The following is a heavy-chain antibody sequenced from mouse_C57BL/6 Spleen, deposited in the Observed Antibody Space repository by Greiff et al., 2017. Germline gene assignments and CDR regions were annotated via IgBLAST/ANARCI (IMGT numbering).Heavy chain of an antibody. Sequence: QVQLQQSGPGLVQPSQSLSKTCTVSGFSLTSYGVHWVRQSPGKGLEWLGVIWRGGSTDYNAAFMSRLSITKDNSKSQVFFKMNSLQADDTAIYYCAKVGGDGYLYAMDYWCQGTSVTVSS. D-gene: IGHD2-3*01. V-gene: IGHV2-5*01. J-gene: IGHJ4*01. CDR3: AKVGGDGYLYAMDY. CDR1: GFSLTSYG. CDR2: IWRGGST.